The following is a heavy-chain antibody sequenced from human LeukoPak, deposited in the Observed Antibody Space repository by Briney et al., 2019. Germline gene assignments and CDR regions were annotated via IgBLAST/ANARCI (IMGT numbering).Heavy chain of an antibody. CDR1: GASISTYY. CDR3: AREKASAGPHFEH. Sequence: SETLSLTCFVSGASISTYYWSWIRQPPGKGLEWIGYNYNRGTTAYNPSLKSRVTISVDRSKNQFSLSLTSVTAADTAFYYCAREKASAGPHFEHWGRGILVTVSS. CDR2: NYNRGTT. V-gene: IGHV4-59*01. D-gene: IGHD6-13*01. J-gene: IGHJ4*02.